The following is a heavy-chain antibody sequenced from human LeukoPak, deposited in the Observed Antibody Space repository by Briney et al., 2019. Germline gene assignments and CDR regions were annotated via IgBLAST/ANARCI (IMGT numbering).Heavy chain of an antibody. CDR3: ATDPNPYSSTSGYFDF. CDR1: GYTFTSYG. J-gene: IGHJ4*02. V-gene: IGHV1-69*13. Sequence: SVKVSCKASGYTFTSYGISWVRQAPGQGLEWKGGMLPIFGTANYAQKFQGRVTITADESSNTASLDLSSLTSEDTAVYYCATDPNPYSSTSGYFDFWGQGTLVTVSS. CDR2: MLPIFGTA. D-gene: IGHD6-6*01.